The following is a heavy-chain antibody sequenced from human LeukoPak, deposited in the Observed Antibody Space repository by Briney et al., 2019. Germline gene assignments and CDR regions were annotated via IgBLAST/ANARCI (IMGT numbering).Heavy chain of an antibody. D-gene: IGHD2-21*02. J-gene: IGHJ4*02. CDR3: ATDRDNSDWQKRFDW. CDR1: GFTFSTYW. V-gene: IGHV3-7*01. Sequence: PGGSLRLSCAASGFTFSTYWMNWYRQAPGKGLEWVGNINQDASEINYVSSVRGRFTISRDNAKNSLHLQMNSLRAEDTAVYYCATDRDNSDWQKRFDWWGQGTLVTVSS. CDR2: INQDASEI.